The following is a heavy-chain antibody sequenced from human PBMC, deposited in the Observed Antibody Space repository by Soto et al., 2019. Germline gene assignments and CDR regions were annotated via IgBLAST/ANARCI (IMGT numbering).Heavy chain of an antibody. V-gene: IGHV3-30-3*01. D-gene: IGHD2-15*01. CDR1: GFTFSSYA. CDR3: ARALGYCSGGSCYSNGY. Sequence: QVQLVESGGGVVQPGRSLRLSCAASGFTFSSYAMHWVRQAPGKGLEWVAVISYDGSNKYYADSVKGRFTISSDNSKNTLYLQMNSLRAEDTAVYYCARALGYCSGGSCYSNGYWGQGTLVTVSS. J-gene: IGHJ4*02. CDR2: ISYDGSNK.